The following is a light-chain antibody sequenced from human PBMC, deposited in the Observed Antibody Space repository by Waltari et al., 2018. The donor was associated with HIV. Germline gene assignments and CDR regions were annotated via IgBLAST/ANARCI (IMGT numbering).Light chain of an antibody. CDR1: SSNIGSNY. CDR3: AAWDDSLL. J-gene: IGLJ2*01. CDR2: GKN. V-gene: IGLV1-47*01. Sequence: QSVLTQPPSASGTPGQRVTISCSGSSSNIGSNYVYWYQHLPGTAPKLHIYGKNQRPSGGPDRFSGSKSGTSASLAISGLRSEDEADYYCAAWDDSLLFGGGTKVTVL.